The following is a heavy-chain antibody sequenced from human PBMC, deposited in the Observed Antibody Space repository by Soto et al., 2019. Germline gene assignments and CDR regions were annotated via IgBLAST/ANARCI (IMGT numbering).Heavy chain of an antibody. D-gene: IGHD2-15*01. CDR1: GGTFSSYA. Sequence: QVQLVQSGAEVKKPGSSVKVSCKASGGTFSSYAISWVRQAPGQGLEWMGGIIPIFGTANYAQKFQGRVTITADESTSTAYMELSSLRSEDTAVYCWARESRYCSGGSCYFLPGIDYWGQGTLVTVSS. CDR2: IIPIFGTA. J-gene: IGHJ4*02. V-gene: IGHV1-69*12. CDR3: ARESRYCSGGSCYFLPGIDY.